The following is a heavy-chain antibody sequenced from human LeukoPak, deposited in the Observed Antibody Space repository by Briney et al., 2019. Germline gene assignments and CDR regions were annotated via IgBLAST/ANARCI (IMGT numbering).Heavy chain of an antibody. Sequence: EASVKVSCKASGYTFTGYYMHWVRQAPGQGLEWMGWINPNSGGTNYAQKFQGRVTMTRDTSISTAYMELSRLRSDDTAVYYCARGGGGGYDLDGMDVWGQGTTVTVSS. V-gene: IGHV1-2*02. D-gene: IGHD5-12*01. CDR2: INPNSGGT. J-gene: IGHJ6*02. CDR3: ARGGGGGYDLDGMDV. CDR1: GYTFTGYY.